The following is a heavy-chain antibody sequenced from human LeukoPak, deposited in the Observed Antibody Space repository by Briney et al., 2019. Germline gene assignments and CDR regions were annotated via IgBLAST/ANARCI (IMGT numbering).Heavy chain of an antibody. CDR1: GYTFTGYY. CDR2: INPSSGGT. CDR3: ARDWEGRQNDY. Sequence: ASVTVSCKASGYTFTGYYMHWVRQAPGQGLEWMGWINPSSGGTNYAQKFQGRVTMTRDTSISTAYMELSRLRSDDTAVYYCARDWEGRQNDYWGQGTLVTVSS. J-gene: IGHJ4*02. D-gene: IGHD1-26*01. V-gene: IGHV1-2*02.